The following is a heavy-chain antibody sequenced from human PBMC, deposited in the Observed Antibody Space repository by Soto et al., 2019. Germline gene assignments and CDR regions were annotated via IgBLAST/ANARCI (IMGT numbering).Heavy chain of an antibody. Sequence: GGSLRLSCAASGFTFSSYGMHWVRQAPGKGLEWVAVISYDGSNKYYADSVKGRFTISRDNSKNTLYQQMNSLRAEDTAVYYCAKENERFGELSDDYYYYGMDVWGQGTTVTVSS. J-gene: IGHJ6*02. D-gene: IGHD3-10*01. CDR3: AKENERFGELSDDYYYYGMDV. CDR1: GFTFSSYG. V-gene: IGHV3-30*18. CDR2: ISYDGSNK.